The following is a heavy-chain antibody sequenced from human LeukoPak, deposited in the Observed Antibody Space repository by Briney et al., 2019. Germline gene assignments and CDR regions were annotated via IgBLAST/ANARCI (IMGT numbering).Heavy chain of an antibody. V-gene: IGHV3-66*01. CDR1: GFIVSSNF. CDR3: ARDHLAAAGAYDY. D-gene: IGHD6-13*01. J-gene: IGHJ4*02. Sequence: GGSLRLSCSGFIVSSNFMSWVRQAPGKGLEWVSVIYSGGSTYYADSVKGRFTISRDNSNSTLYLQMNSLRAEDTAVYYCARDHLAAAGAYDYWGQGTLVTVSS. CDR2: IYSGGST.